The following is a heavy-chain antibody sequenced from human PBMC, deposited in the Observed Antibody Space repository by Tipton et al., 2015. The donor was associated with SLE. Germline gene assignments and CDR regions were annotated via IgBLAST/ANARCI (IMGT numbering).Heavy chain of an antibody. D-gene: IGHD3-10*01. CDR2: IYYSGST. J-gene: IGHJ5*02. CDR3: ARGYGSGSYLGWFDP. Sequence: TLSLTWTVSGGSISSGDYYWSWIRQPPGKGLEWIGYIYYSGSTYYNPSLKSRVTISVDTSKNQFSLKLSSVTAADTAVYYCARGYGSGSYLGWFDPWGQGTLVTVSS. V-gene: IGHV4-30-4*01. CDR1: GGSISSGDYY.